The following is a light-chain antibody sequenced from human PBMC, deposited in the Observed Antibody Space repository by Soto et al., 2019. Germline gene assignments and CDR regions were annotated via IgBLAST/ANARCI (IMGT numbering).Light chain of an antibody. Sequence: TQSPSSVSASVGERVTLSCRASQSVPSNYLAWYQHKPGQAPRLLIYAASSSATGVPGRFSGSGSGTEFTLTISRLESEDFAVYYCQHYGNSPYTFGQGTKLEI. CDR2: AAS. J-gene: IGKJ2*01. V-gene: IGKV3-20*01. CDR1: QSVPSNY. CDR3: QHYGNSPYT.